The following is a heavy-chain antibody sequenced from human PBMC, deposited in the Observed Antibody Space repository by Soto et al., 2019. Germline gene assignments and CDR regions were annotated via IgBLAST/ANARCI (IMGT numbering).Heavy chain of an antibody. CDR3: ARSHDWLLYGPHYYYGMDV. CDR1: GFTVGSNY. J-gene: IGHJ6*02. CDR2: IYSGGST. V-gene: IGHV3-53*01. D-gene: IGHD3-9*01. Sequence: GVSLRLSCAASGFTVGSNYMSWVRQAPGKGLEWVSVIYSGGSTYYADSVKGRFTISRDNSKNTLYLQMNSLRAEDTAVYYCARSHDWLLYGPHYYYGMDVWGQGTTVTVSS.